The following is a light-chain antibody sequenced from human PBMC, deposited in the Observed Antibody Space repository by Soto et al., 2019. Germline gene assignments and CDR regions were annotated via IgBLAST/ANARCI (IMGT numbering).Light chain of an antibody. CDR1: QSIGSSY. CDR2: GAS. V-gene: IGKV3-20*01. J-gene: IGKJ1*01. Sequence: EIGWTQSPGTLSFSPGERATLSCRDSQSIGSSYLAWYQQKPGQAPRLLIFGASSRATGIPDRFSGSGSGTDFTLSISRLEPEDFAVYYCQQYGSSPRTFGQGTKVDIK. CDR3: QQYGSSPRT.